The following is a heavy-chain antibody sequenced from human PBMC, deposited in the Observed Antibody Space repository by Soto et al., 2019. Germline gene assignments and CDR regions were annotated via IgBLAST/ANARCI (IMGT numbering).Heavy chain of an antibody. CDR3: AKATWTMSFDY. J-gene: IGHJ4*02. D-gene: IGHD1-26*01. V-gene: IGHV3-23*01. CDR2: IGGSGGTT. CDR1: GFTFSSYA. Sequence: GGSLRLSCAASGFTFSSYAMSWVRQAPGKGLEWVSLIGGSGGTTYYADSVKGRFTISRDNSKNTLYLQMNSLRAEDTAVYYCAKATWTMSFDYWGQGTLVTVSS.